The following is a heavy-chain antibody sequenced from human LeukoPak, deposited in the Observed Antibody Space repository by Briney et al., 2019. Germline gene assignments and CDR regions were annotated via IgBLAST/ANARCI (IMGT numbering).Heavy chain of an antibody. CDR1: GFSFSGFR. D-gene: IGHD3-22*01. V-gene: IGHV3-7*01. CDR3: ARLAQNTVYLDRSPYYSWYEHMDV. CDR2: INQRGGEK. J-gene: IGHJ6*03. Sequence: GRSLRLSYAASGFSFSGFRMSWVRQAPGRGLEGVAKINQRGGEKDYVDSARGRFTISRDNAKKSLFLQMNSLRAEDTAVYYCARLAQNTVYLDRSPYYSWYEHMDVWGKGTTVTVSS.